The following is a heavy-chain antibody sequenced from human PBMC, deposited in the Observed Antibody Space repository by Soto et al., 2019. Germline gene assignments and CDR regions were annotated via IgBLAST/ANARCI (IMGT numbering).Heavy chain of an antibody. D-gene: IGHD3-22*01. Sequence: QVQLVQSGAEVKKPGASVKVSCKASGYTFTSYYMHWVRQAPGQGLEWMGIINPSGGSTSYAQKFQGRVTMTRDTSTSTVYMGLSSLRSEDTAVYYCARAPMIVGAFDIWGQGTMVTVSS. CDR2: INPSGGST. CDR1: GYTFTSYY. CDR3: ARAPMIVGAFDI. V-gene: IGHV1-46*01. J-gene: IGHJ3*02.